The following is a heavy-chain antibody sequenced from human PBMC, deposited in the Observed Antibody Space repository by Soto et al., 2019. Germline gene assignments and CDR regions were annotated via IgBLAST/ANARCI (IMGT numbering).Heavy chain of an antibody. CDR3: ARGLILWFGELSRRGGYYYYMDV. D-gene: IGHD3-10*01. J-gene: IGHJ6*03. V-gene: IGHV4-34*01. CDR1: GGSFSGYQ. Sequence: QVQLQQWGAGLLKPSETLSLTCAVYGGSFSGYQWTWIRQTPGKGLEWIGEINDSGNINYNPSLKRQVTILLDTPKKQISLKLNSVTAADSAVYYCARGLILWFGELSRRGGYYYYMDVWGKGTTVTVSS. CDR2: INDSGNI.